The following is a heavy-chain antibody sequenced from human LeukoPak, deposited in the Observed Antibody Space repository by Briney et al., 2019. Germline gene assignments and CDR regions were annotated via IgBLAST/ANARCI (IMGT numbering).Heavy chain of an antibody. CDR3: ARLGRSWTTLGVDY. CDR1: GYTFTGYY. D-gene: IGHD6-13*01. Sequence: ASVKVSCKASGYTFTGYYMHWVRQAPGQGLEWMGWINPNSGGTNYAQKFQGRVTMTRDTSISTAYMELSRLRSDDTAAYYCARLGRSWTTLGVDYWGQGTLVTVSS. CDR2: INPNSGGT. V-gene: IGHV1-2*02. J-gene: IGHJ4*02.